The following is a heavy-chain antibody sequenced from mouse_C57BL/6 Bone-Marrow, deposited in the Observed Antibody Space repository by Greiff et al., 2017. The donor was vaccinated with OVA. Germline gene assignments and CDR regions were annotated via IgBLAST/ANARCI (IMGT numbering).Heavy chain of an antibody. Sequence: VQLQESGAELVKPGASVKISCKASGYAFSNYWMNWVQQRPGKGLEWIGQIYPGEGDINYNGKFKGKATLTAYKSSSTSSMQFSSLTSEDSAFYFCASVAYWGPGTTLTVSS. J-gene: IGHJ2*01. CDR2: IYPGEGDI. CDR1: GYAFSNYW. V-gene: IGHV1-80*01. CDR3: ASVAY.